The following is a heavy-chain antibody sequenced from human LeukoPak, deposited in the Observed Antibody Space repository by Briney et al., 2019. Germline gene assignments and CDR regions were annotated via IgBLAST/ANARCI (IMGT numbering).Heavy chain of an antibody. D-gene: IGHD5-24*01. CDR3: VRGGDDFNFDY. CDR1: GFTFRSYW. CDR2: VKGDGSFT. Sequence: GGSLRLSCAASGFTFRSYWMHWVRQAPGKGLVWVSRVKGDGSFTNYADSVYGRFTISRDNAKNTLYLHMHSLRAEDTAVYYCVRGGDDFNFDYWGQGSLITVSS. V-gene: IGHV3-74*01. J-gene: IGHJ4*02.